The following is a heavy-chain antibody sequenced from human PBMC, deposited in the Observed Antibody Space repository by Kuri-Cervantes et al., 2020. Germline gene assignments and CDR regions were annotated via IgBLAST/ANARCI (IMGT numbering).Heavy chain of an antibody. CDR2: IYSDGST. J-gene: IGHJ4*02. V-gene: IGHV3-NL1*01. CDR1: GFTFSTYG. D-gene: IGHD6-13*01. Sequence: GESLKISCAASGFTFSTYGMHWVRQAPGKGLEWVAVIYSDGSTYYADSVKDRFTISRDNAKNSLYLQMNSLRAEDTALYYCAKESTYSSSYTFDYWGQGTLVTVSS. CDR3: AKESTYSSSYTFDY.